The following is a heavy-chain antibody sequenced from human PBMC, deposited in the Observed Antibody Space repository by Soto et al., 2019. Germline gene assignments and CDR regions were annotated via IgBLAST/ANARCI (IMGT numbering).Heavy chain of an antibody. J-gene: IGHJ6*02. CDR1: GFTLSSSD. CDR3: ARSFGVSGRYFYYYGLDV. V-gene: IGHV3-33*01. D-gene: IGHD2-8*01. CDR2: IWNDGSHK. Sequence: VQLVESGGGVAQAGSSLRLSCAASGFTLSSSDMHWVRQASGKGLEWVSDIWNDGSHKDYVDSVKGRFSVSRDKSKNTVYRQMNSLRAEDTAVYYCARSFGVSGRYFYYYGLDVWGQGTTVTVSS.